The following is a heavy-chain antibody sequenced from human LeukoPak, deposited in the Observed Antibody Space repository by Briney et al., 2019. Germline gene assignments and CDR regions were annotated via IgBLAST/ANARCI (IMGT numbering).Heavy chain of an antibody. Sequence: PSETLSLTCAVYGGSFSDSYWSWIRQPPGKGLEWIGEINHSGSTNYNPSLKSRVTISVDTSKNQFSLKLSSVTTADTAVYYCARESPYCTNGVCRYYFDYWGQGTLVTVSS. V-gene: IGHV4-34*01. J-gene: IGHJ4*02. CDR1: GGSFSDSY. CDR2: INHSGST. CDR3: ARESPYCTNGVCRYYFDY. D-gene: IGHD2-8*01.